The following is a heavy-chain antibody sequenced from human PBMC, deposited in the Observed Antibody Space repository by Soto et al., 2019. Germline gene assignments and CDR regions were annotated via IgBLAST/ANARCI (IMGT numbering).Heavy chain of an antibody. V-gene: IGHV3-21*01. J-gene: IGHJ3*02. CDR2: ISSSSSYI. CDR1: GFTFSSYS. Sequence: GGSLRLSCAASGFTFSSYSMNWVRQAPGKGLEWVSSISSSSSYIYYADSVKGRFTISRDNAKDSLYLQMNSLRAEDTAVYYCARASTYYDSSGHAFDIWGQGTMVTVSS. CDR3: ARASTYYDSSGHAFDI. D-gene: IGHD3-22*01.